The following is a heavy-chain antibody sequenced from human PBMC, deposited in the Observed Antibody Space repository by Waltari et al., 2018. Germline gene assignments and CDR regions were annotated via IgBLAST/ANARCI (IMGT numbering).Heavy chain of an antibody. D-gene: IGHD6-19*01. J-gene: IGHJ4*02. CDR1: GYTFTDYI. CDR2: ISDYDGNR. CDR3: ARRRRIAVTDSEAFYFDY. V-gene: IGHV1-18*04. Sequence: QVQLVQSGPEVKKPGASVKVSCKASGYTFTDYIITWVRQAPGQGLEWMGWISDYDGNRNEAQKVQDRVTMTTDTSATTAYMELRSLRADDAAVYYCARRRRIAVTDSEAFYFDYWGQGTLVTVSS.